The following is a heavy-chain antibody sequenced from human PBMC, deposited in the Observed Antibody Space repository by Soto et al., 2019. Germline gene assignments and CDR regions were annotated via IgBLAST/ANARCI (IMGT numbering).Heavy chain of an antibody. D-gene: IGHD2-15*01. CDR3: VKGGWLVF. V-gene: IGHV3-23*01. CDR1: GFTFNTFE. Sequence: EVQLLESGGGLVQPGGSLRLSCAASGFTFNTFEMSWVRQAPGRGLEWVSFISTDSSRAYYADAVKGRFTISRDNSKHTLYLQMNSLTAEDTAVYACVKGGWLVFWGQGTLVTVSS. CDR2: ISTDSSRA. J-gene: IGHJ4*02.